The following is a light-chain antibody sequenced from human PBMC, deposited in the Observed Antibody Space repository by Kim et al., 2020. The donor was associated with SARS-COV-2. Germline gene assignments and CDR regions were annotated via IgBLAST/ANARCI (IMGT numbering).Light chain of an antibody. CDR3: NSRDSSGNHLGV. Sequence: SSELTQDPAVSVALGQTVRITCQGDSLRSYYASWYQQKPGQAPVLVIYGKNNRPSGIPDRFSGSSSGKTASLTITGAQAEDEADYYCNSRDSSGNHLGVF. CDR2: GKN. J-gene: IGLJ2*01. V-gene: IGLV3-19*01. CDR1: SLRSYY.